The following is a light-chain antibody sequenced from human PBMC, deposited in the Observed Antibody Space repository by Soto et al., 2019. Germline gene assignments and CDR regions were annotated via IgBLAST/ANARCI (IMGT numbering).Light chain of an antibody. CDR1: SSDVGAYNY. V-gene: IGLV2-14*01. Sequence: QSALTQPASVSGSPGRSITISCTGPSSDVGAYNYVSWYQQYPGKAPKLMIYDVSNRPSGVSNRFSGSKSGNTASLTISGLQAEDEADYYCSSYTSSSPPLFGGGTKLTVL. CDR3: SSYTSSSPPL. J-gene: IGLJ2*01. CDR2: DVS.